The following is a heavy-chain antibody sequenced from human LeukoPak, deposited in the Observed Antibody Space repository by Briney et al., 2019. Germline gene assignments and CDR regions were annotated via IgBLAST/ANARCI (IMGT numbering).Heavy chain of an antibody. CDR1: GGSISGDH. V-gene: IGHV4-59*08. CDR2: IYYSGNN. CDR3: ARQNDFDI. Sequence: KPSETLSLTCTVSGGSISGDHWNWIRQPPGKGLEWIGNIYYSGNNNYNPSLKSRVTISVDTSKNQFSLKLSSVTAADTAVYYCARQNDFDIWGQGTMVTVSS. J-gene: IGHJ3*02.